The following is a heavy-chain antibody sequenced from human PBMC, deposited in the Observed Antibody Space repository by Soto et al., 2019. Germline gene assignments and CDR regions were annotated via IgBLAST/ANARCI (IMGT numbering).Heavy chain of an antibody. D-gene: IGHD6-19*01. Sequence: SETLSLTCTVSGYSISSGYYWGWIRQPPGKGLEWIGSIYHSGSTYYNPSLKSRVTISVDTSKNQFSLKLSSVTAADTAVYYCARVAVAGTWDFDYWGQGTLVTVSS. CDR1: GYSISSGYY. CDR2: IYHSGST. J-gene: IGHJ4*02. CDR3: ARVAVAGTWDFDY. V-gene: IGHV4-38-2*02.